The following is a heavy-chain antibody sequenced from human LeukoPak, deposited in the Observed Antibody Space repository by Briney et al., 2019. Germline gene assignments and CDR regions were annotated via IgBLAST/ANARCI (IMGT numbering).Heavy chain of an antibody. Sequence: GGSLRLSCAASGFTFSSYAMSWVRQAPGKGLEWVSAISGSGGSTYYADSVKGRFTISRDNSKNTLYLQMNSLRAEDTAVYYCAKVKGRGYNWNYYFDYWLQGTLVTVSS. CDR2: ISGSGGST. V-gene: IGHV3-23*01. J-gene: IGHJ4*02. CDR1: GFTFSSYA. D-gene: IGHD1-7*01. CDR3: AKVKGRGYNWNYYFDY.